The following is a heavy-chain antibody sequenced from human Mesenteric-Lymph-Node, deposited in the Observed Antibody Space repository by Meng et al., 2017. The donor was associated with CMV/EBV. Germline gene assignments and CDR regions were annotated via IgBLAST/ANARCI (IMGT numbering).Heavy chain of an antibody. CDR2: IYSGGSST. V-gene: IGHV3-23*03. CDR3: AKDRKASSTDFWSGYYDADY. CDR1: SYA. Sequence: SYAMSWVRQAGGKGLEWVSVIYSGGSSTYYADSVKGRFTISRDNSKNTLYLQMNSLRAEDTAVYYCAKDRKASSTDFWSGYYDADYWGQGTLVTVSS. J-gene: IGHJ4*02. D-gene: IGHD3-3*01.